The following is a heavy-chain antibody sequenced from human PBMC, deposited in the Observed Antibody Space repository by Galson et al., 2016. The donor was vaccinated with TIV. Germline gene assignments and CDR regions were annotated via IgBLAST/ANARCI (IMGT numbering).Heavy chain of an antibody. CDR3: ARQTPLTDAFDI. Sequence: QSGAEVKKPGESLTISCKTSGYRFTNSWISWVRHVPGKGREWVGRISPSDGYTNYGPSFQGHVTISTDKSISTSYLQWSSLTASDSAIYYCARQTPLTDAFDIWGPGTPVSVSS. D-gene: IGHD1-14*01. J-gene: IGHJ3*02. V-gene: IGHV5-10-1*01. CDR1: GYRFTNSW. CDR2: ISPSDGYT.